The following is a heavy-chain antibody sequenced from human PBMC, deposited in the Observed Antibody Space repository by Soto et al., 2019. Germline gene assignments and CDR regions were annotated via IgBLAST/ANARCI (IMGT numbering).Heavy chain of an antibody. V-gene: IGHV1-8*01. CDR2: MNPNSGNT. D-gene: IGHD2-2*01. CDR3: ARPADIVLVPAPLTLYYYYYGMDV. J-gene: IGHJ6*02. CDR1: GYTFTSYD. Sequence: QVQLVQSGAEVKKPGASVKVSCKASGYTFTSYDINWVRQATGQGLEWMGWMNPNSGNTGYAQKFQGRVTMPTNTSIRTAYMELSSLRSEDTALYYCARPADIVLVPAPLTLYYYYYGMDVWDQGTTVTVSS.